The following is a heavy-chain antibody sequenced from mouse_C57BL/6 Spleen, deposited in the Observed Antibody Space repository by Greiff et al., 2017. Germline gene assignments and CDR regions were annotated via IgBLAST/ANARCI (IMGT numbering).Heavy chain of an antibody. CDR1: GYTFTSYW. CDR2: IYPGSGST. Sequence: QVQLQQPGAELVKPGASVKMSCKASGYTFTSYWITWVKQRPGQGLAWIGEIYPGSGSTNYNEKFKSKATLTVDTSSSTAYMQLSSLTSDDSAVDDCARWRDYDGDYYAMDYWGQGTSVTVSS. J-gene: IGHJ4*01. V-gene: IGHV1-55*01. CDR3: ARWRDYDGDYYAMDY. D-gene: IGHD2-4*01.